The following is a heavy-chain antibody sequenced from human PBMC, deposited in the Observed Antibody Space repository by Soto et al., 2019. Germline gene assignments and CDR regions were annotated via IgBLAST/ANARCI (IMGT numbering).Heavy chain of an antibody. CDR3: ARSSYYDSSGYYFLFDY. CDR2: IIPIFGTA. V-gene: IGHV1-69*13. D-gene: IGHD3-22*01. CDR1: GGTFSSYA. J-gene: IGHJ4*02. Sequence: ASVKVSCKASGGTFSSYAISWVRQAPGQGFEWMGGIIPIFGTANYAQKFQGRVTITADESTSTAYMELSSLRSEDTAVYYCARSSYYDSSGYYFLFDYWGQGTLVTVSS.